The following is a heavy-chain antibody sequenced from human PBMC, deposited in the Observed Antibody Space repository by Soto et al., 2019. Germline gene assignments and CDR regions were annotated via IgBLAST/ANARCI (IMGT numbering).Heavy chain of an antibody. CDR1: GDSISSGNKY. D-gene: IGHD3-16*01. J-gene: IGHJ6*02. CDR2: IFSSGTT. V-gene: IGHV4-30-4*01. Sequence: PSETLSLTCTVSGDSISSGNKYWSWIRQRPGKGLEWIGYIFSSGTTYYNPSLKSQLTMSLDASQNQFSLKLNSLTDADTAVYFCARVPSPFDYYYAMDVWGQGTTVTSP. CDR3: ARVPSPFDYYYAMDV.